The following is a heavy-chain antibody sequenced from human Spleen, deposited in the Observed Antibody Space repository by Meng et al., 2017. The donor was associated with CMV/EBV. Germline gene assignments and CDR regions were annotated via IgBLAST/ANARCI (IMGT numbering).Heavy chain of an antibody. Sequence: ASVKVSCKVSGYTFTELSTHWVRQAPGKGLEWMGGFDPEDGETIYAQKFQGRVTMTEDTSTDTAYMELSSLRSEDTAVYYCATGSNSNYYYGMDVWGQGTTVTVSS. D-gene: IGHD4-11*01. CDR1: GYTFTELS. CDR3: ATGSNSNYYYGMDV. CDR2: FDPEDGET. V-gene: IGHV1-24*01. J-gene: IGHJ6*02.